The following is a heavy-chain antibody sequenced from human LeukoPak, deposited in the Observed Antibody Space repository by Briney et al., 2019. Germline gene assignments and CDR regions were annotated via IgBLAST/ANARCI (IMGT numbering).Heavy chain of an antibody. Sequence: PSETLSLTCTVSGGFISSSSYYWGWIRQPPGKGLEWIGSIYYSGSTYYNPSLKSRVTISVDTSKNQFSLKLSSVTAADTAVYYCARSYYYGSGSYGMDVWGQGTTVTVSS. CDR1: GGFISSSSYY. J-gene: IGHJ6*02. CDR3: ARSYYYGSGSYGMDV. D-gene: IGHD3-10*01. CDR2: IYYSGST. V-gene: IGHV4-39*07.